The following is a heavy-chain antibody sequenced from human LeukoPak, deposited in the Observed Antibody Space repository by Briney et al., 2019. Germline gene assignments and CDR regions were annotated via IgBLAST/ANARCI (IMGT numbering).Heavy chain of an antibody. V-gene: IGHV1-69*13. CDR2: IIPIFGTA. D-gene: IGHD2-2*01. CDR1: GGIFSSYA. Sequence: GCSVKVSCKASGGIFSSYAISWVRQAPGQGLEWMGGIIPIFGTANYAQKFQGRVTITADESTSTAYMELSSLRSEDTAVYYCASGEVVPAAGYYYYGMDVWGQGTTVTVSS. J-gene: IGHJ6*02. CDR3: ASGEVVPAAGYYYYGMDV.